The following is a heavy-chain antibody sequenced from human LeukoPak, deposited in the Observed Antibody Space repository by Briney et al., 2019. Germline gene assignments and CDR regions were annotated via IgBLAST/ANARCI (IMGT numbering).Heavy chain of an antibody. CDR2: ISRSGSTK. D-gene: IGHD2-15*01. CDR1: GFNFNNYA. CDR3: ARVLRYCSGGNCYSGGLGYMDV. V-gene: IGHV3-11*01. Sequence: GGSLRLSCAASGFNFNNYAMSWVRQAPGKGLEWVSSISRSGSTKYYADSVKGRFTISRDNAKNSLFLQMNSRRAEDTAVYYCARVLRYCSGGNCYSGGLGYMDVWGKGTTVTISS. J-gene: IGHJ6*03.